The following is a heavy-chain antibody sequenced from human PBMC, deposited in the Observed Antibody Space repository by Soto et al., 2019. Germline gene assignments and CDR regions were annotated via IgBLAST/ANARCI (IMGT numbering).Heavy chain of an antibody. J-gene: IGHJ4*02. D-gene: IGHD6-6*01. CDR2: ISSSGSTI. Sequence: EVQLVESGGGLVQPGGSLRLSCAASGFTFSSYEMNWVRQAPGKGLEWVSYISSSGSTIYYADSVKGRFTISRDNAKNSLYLQMNSLRAEDTALYYCAKETYSSSSFDYWGQGTLVTVSS. CDR1: GFTFSSYE. CDR3: AKETYSSSSFDY. V-gene: IGHV3-48*03.